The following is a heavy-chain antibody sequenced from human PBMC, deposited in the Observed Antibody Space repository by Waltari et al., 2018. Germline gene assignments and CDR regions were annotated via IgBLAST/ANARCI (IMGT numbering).Heavy chain of an antibody. V-gene: IGHV3-23*03. J-gene: IGHJ6*03. Sequence: EVQLLESGGGLVQPGGSLRLSCVTSGFTFSNYAMTWVRQAPGKGLEWVSVIYSGGSTYYADSVDGRFTISREISKNTLYLQMNSLRAEDTALYYCAKGARWESPDYYYYYMDVWGKGTTVTVSS. CDR3: AKGARWESPDYYYYYMDV. CDR1: GFTFSNYA. CDR2: IYSGGST. D-gene: IGHD1-26*01.